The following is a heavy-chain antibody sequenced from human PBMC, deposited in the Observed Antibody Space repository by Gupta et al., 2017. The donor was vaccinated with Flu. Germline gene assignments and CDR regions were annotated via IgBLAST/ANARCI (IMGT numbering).Heavy chain of an antibody. J-gene: IGHJ5*02. D-gene: IGHD6-13*01. CDR2: INHGGGT. CDR1: GGSLRAYY. CDR3: ARGGGYSGT. V-gene: IGHV4-34*01. Sequence: QVQLQQWGAGLLKPSETLSLTCGVSGGSLRAYYWNWIRQPPGKGLEWIGDINHGGGTNYNPSLESRVTISIDTSKSQFSLKLRSVTAADTAVYYCARGGGYSGTWGQGTLVTVSS.